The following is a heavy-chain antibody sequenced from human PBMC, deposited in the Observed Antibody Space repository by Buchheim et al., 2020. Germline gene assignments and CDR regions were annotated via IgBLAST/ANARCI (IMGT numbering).Heavy chain of an antibody. D-gene: IGHD2-21*02. CDR2: VSAQNGRT. CDR1: GYTFTSYG. Sequence: QVQLVQSGPEVKKPGASVKVSCKASGYTFTSYGITWVRQAPGQGLEWLGWVSAQNGRTDFAEKVQGRVTMTTDTSTSTAYMELRNLRSDDRAVYYCARGSVTVDYWGRGTL. J-gene: IGHJ4*02. V-gene: IGHV1-18*01. CDR3: ARGSVTVDY.